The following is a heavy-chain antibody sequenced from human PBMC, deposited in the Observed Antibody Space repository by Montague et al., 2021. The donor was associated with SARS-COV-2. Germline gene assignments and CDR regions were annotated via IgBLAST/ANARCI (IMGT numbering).Heavy chain of an antibody. CDR2: IYYSGST. V-gene: IGHV4-39*01. CDR3: ARHMGQVYGGNTNVPTFGY. J-gene: IGHJ4*02. CDR1: GGSISSSSYD. Sequence: SETLSLTCTVSGGSISSSSYDWGWIRQPPGKGLEWIGSIYYSGSTYYNPSLKSRVTISVDTSKNQFSLKLSSVTAADTAVYYCARHMGQVYGGNTNVPTFGYWGQGTLVTVSS. D-gene: IGHD4-23*01.